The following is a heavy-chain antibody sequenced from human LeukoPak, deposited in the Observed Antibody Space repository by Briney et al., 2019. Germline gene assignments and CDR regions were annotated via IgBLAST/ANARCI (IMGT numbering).Heavy chain of an antibody. CDR3: ARDSTYYYDSSGHPPRFDY. CDR1: GFTVSSNY. J-gene: IGHJ4*02. CDR2: IYSGGST. V-gene: IGHV3-53*01. D-gene: IGHD3-22*01. Sequence: GGSLRLSCAASGFTVSSNYMSWVRQAPGKGLEWVSVIYSGGSTYYADSVKGRFTISRDNSKNTLYLQMNSLRAEDTAVYYCARDSTYYYDSSGHPPRFDYWGQGTLFTVSS.